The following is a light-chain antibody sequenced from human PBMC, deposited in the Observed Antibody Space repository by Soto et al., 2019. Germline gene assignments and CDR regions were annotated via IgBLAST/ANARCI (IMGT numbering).Light chain of an antibody. Sequence: NFMPTQPHSVSESPGKTVIISCTRSSGSIASNYVQWYQLRPGSAPITVIYGDSQRPSGVPDRFSGSIDRSSNSASLTISGLQTEDEADYYCQSYYSSNQVFGGGTKLTVL. J-gene: IGLJ3*02. CDR1: SGSIASNY. V-gene: IGLV6-57*03. CDR3: QSYYSSNQV. CDR2: GDS.